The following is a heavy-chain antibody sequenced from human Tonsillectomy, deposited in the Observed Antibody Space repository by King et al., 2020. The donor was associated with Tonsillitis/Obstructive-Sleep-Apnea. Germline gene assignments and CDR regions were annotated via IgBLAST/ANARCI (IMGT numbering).Heavy chain of an antibody. Sequence: VQLVESGGGLVQPGGSLRLSCVASGFTFSTYAMTWVRQAPGKGPEWVSGISGSNGGIYYADCVKGRFTIARDNSKNTLYLQMNSLRADDTALYYCAKDFAAVTGDPGSWGQGTLVTVSS. V-gene: IGHV3-23*04. CDR1: GFTFSTYA. CDR3: AKDFAAVTGDPGS. CDR2: ISGSNGGI. J-gene: IGHJ5*02. D-gene: IGHD6-19*01.